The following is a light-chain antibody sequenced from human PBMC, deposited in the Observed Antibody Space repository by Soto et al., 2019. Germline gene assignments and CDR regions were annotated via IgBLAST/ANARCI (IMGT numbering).Light chain of an antibody. Sequence: PGERVTLSCRASQSVSSSYLTWYQQKPGQAPRLLIYGASTRATSIPARFSGSGSGTDFTLTISSLQPEDFEVYYCQQDYTRFTFGPGTKVDIK. J-gene: IGKJ3*01. CDR2: GAS. CDR3: QQDYTRFT. CDR1: QSVSSSY. V-gene: IGKV3D-7*01.